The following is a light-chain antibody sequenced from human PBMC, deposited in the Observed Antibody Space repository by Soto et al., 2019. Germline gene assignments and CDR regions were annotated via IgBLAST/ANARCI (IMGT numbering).Light chain of an antibody. V-gene: IGKV3-11*01. CDR2: GAS. CDR1: QSVSSS. J-gene: IGKJ5*01. CDR3: QQYNSWPIT. Sequence: EILLTQSPATLSLSPGERATLSCRASQSVSSSLAWYQQKHGQAPRSVIYGASTWGTGVPPRFTGSGSGTEFTLTISGLQSEDFEVYYCQQYNSWPITFGQGTRLEIK.